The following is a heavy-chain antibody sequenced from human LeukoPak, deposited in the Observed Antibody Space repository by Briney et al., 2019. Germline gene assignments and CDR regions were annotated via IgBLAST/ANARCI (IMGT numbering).Heavy chain of an antibody. CDR1: GFTFSSYA. J-gene: IGHJ4*02. D-gene: IGHD3-10*01. CDR2: ISGDGGTT. CDR3: AKNYYGSATYYKPFDS. Sequence: GGSLRLSCAASGFTFSSYAMHWVRQAPGKGLEWVSLISGDGGTTYYADSVKGRFTISRDNSKNSLYLQINRLRPEDTAFYYCAKNYYGSATYYKPFDSWGLGTLVTVSS. V-gene: IGHV3-43*02.